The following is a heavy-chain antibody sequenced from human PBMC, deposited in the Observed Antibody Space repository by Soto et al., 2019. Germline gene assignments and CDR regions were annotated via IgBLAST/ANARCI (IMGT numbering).Heavy chain of an antibody. V-gene: IGHV3-30-3*01. J-gene: IGHJ4*02. D-gene: IGHD6-19*01. CDR2: ISYDDGSNK. CDR3: ARTTAVSGTPEFDY. CDR1: RFTFSSYN. Sequence: QVQLVESGGGVVQPGRSLRLSCAPSRFTFSSYNMHWVRQAPGKGLEWVTVISYDDGSNKSYADSVKGRFTISRDNSKNTLYLQMNSLRAEDTAVYYCARTTAVSGTPEFDYWGQGTLVTVSS.